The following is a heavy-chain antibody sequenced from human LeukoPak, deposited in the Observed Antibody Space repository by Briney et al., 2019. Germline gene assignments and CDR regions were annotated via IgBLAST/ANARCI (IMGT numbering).Heavy chain of an antibody. CDR1: GFTFSSYS. CDR3: ARGPKYSGSYGDY. D-gene: IGHD1-26*01. Sequence: GGSLRLSCAASGFTFSSYSMNWVRQAPGKGLEWVSSISSSSSYIYYADSVKGRFTISRDNAKNSLYLQMNSLRVEDTAVYYCARGPKYSGSYGDYWGQGTLVTVSS. V-gene: IGHV3-21*01. CDR2: ISSSSSYI. J-gene: IGHJ4*02.